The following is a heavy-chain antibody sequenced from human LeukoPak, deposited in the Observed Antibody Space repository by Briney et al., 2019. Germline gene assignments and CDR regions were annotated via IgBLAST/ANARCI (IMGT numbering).Heavy chain of an antibody. D-gene: IGHD4-23*01. Sequence: SVKVSCKASGGTFSSYAISWVRQAPGQGLEWMGGIIPIFGTANYAQKFQGRVTITADESTSTAYMELSSLRSEDTAVYYCARDGDLTTVVRFDYWGQGTLVTVSS. CDR3: ARDGDLTTVVRFDY. J-gene: IGHJ4*02. CDR1: GGTFSSYA. CDR2: IIPIFGTA. V-gene: IGHV1-69*01.